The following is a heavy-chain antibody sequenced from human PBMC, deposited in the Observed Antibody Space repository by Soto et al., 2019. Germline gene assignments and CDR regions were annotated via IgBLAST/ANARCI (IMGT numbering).Heavy chain of an antibody. D-gene: IGHD2-2*01. Sequence: PSETLSLTCTVSGGSISSYYWSWIRQPPGKGLEWIGYIYYSGSTNYNPSLKSRVTISVDTSKNQFSLKLSSVTAADTAVYYCARDSAVYCSSTSCYPTTYNWFDPWGQGTLVTVSS. CDR3: ARDSAVYCSSTSCYPTTYNWFDP. V-gene: IGHV4-59*01. J-gene: IGHJ5*02. CDR2: IYYSGST. CDR1: GGSISSYY.